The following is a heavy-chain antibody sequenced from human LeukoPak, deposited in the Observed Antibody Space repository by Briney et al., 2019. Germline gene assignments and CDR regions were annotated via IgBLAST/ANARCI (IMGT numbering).Heavy chain of an antibody. CDR1: GFTFGDYL. J-gene: IGHJ4*02. Sequence: GGSPRLSCTASGFTFGDYLMSWFRQAPGKGLEWIGFISGGTTEYAASVKGRFTISRDDSTSIAYLQMNSLTTEDTAVYYCSRGSGWLSVYWGQGTLVTVSS. V-gene: IGHV3-49*03. CDR2: ISGGTT. CDR3: SRGSGWLSVY. D-gene: IGHD6-19*01.